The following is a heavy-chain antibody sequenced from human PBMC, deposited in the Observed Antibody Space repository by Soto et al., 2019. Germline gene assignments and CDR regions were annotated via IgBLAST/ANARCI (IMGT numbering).Heavy chain of an antibody. CDR2: ISGSGGST. CDR1: GFTFSSYA. CDR3: ARPYYDYIWGSYRFLDAFDI. Sequence: GGSLRLSCAVSGFTFSSYAMSWVRQAPGKGLEWVSTISGSGGSTYYADSVKGRFAISRDNSKNTLYLQMNSLRAEDTAVYYCARPYYDYIWGSYRFLDAFDIWGQGTMVTVSS. D-gene: IGHD3-16*02. V-gene: IGHV3-23*01. J-gene: IGHJ3*02.